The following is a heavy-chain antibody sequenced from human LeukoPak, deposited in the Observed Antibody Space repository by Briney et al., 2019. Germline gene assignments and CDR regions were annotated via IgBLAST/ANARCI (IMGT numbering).Heavy chain of an antibody. D-gene: IGHD6-19*01. CDR3: ARYRAYSSGWYGDFDY. J-gene: IGHJ4*02. V-gene: IGHV1-18*01. CDR2: ISAYNGNT. Sequence: GALVKVSCKASGYTFTSYGISWVRQAPGQGLEWMGWISAYNGNTNYAQKLQGRVTMTTDTSTSTAYMELRSLRSDDTAVYYCARYRAYSSGWYGDFDYWGQGTLVTVSS. CDR1: GYTFTSYG.